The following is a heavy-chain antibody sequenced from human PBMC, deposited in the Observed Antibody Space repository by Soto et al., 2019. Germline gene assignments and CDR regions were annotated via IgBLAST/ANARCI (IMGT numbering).Heavy chain of an antibody. V-gene: IGHV4-34*01. CDR3: ARAGRSYYYYGMDV. Sequence: KPSETLSLTCAVYGGSFSGYYWSWIRQPPGKGLEWIGEINHSGSTDYNPSLKSRVTISVDTSKNQFSLKLSSVTAADTAVYYCARAGRSYYYYGMDVWGQGTTVTVSS. CDR1: GGSFSGYY. J-gene: IGHJ6*02. CDR2: INHSGST.